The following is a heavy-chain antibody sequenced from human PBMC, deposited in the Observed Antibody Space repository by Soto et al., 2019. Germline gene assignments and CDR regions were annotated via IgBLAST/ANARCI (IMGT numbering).Heavy chain of an antibody. Sequence: SETLSLTCTVSGGSISSGGYYWSWIRQHPGKGLEWIGYIYHSGSTYYNTSLKSRVTISVDRSKNQFSLKLSSVTAADMAVYYCARDKITGLFDHWGQGTLVTVSS. J-gene: IGHJ4*02. CDR1: GGSISSGGYY. D-gene: IGHD2-8*02. V-gene: IGHV4-30-2*01. CDR3: ARDKITGLFDH. CDR2: IYHSGST.